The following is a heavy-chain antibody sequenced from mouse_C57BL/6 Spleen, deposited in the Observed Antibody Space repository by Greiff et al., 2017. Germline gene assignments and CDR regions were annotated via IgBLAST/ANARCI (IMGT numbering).Heavy chain of an antibody. Sequence: VQLQQSGAELVRPGASVKLSCTASGFNIKDYYMHWVKQRPEQGLAWIGRIDPEDGDTEYAPKFQGKATMTADTSSNTAYLQLSSLTSEDTAVYYCTLNYYGSSYYAMDYWGQGTSVTVSS. J-gene: IGHJ4*01. CDR2: IDPEDGDT. V-gene: IGHV14-1*01. CDR3: TLNYYGSSYYAMDY. D-gene: IGHD1-1*01. CDR1: GFNIKDYY.